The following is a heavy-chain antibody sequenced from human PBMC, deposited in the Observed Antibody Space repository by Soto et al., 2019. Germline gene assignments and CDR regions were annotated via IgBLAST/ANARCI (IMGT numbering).Heavy chain of an antibody. CDR1: GDSFNFHS. D-gene: IGHD3-10*01. Sequence: SVKVSXKASGDSFNFHSINWVRQAPGLGLEWMGRVNPILSMSNFAQRFQGRVTMTADKSTSTAYMELSGLRSEDTAIYYCATSYGSGYRAFDYWG. V-gene: IGHV1-69*02. CDR2: VNPILSMS. J-gene: IGHJ4*01. CDR3: ATSYGSGYRAFDY.